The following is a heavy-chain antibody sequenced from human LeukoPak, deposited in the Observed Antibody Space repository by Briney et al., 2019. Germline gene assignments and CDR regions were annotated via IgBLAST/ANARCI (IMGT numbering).Heavy chain of an antibody. Sequence: GGSLRLSCAASGFTFSSYGMHWVRQAPDKGLEWVAFIRYDGSNKYYADSVKGRFTISRDNSKNTLYLQMNSLRAEDTAVYYCARYWNYYDSSGYYRYWGQGTLVTVSS. CDR3: ARYWNYYDSSGYYRY. J-gene: IGHJ4*02. CDR2: IRYDGSNK. D-gene: IGHD3-22*01. CDR1: GFTFSSYG. V-gene: IGHV3-30*02.